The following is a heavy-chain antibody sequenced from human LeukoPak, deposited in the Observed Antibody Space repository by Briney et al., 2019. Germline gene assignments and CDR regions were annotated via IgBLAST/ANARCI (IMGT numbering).Heavy chain of an antibody. D-gene: IGHD5-18*01. Sequence: GGSLRLSCAVSGFSHSTYWMHWVRQAPGKGLVWVAHSNEDGTGASHADSVKGRFIISRDNAKNTLYLQMNGLRVEDTAVYYCVRVPTNSYGFGQWGQGSLVTVSS. CDR2: SNEDGTGA. J-gene: IGHJ4*02. CDR3: VRVPTNSYGFGQ. V-gene: IGHV3-74*01. CDR1: GFSHSTYW.